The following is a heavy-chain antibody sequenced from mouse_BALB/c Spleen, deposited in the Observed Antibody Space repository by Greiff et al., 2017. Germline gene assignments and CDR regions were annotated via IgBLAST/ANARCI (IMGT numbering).Heavy chain of an antibody. J-gene: IGHJ3*01. CDR3: ARGGFYYYGSIAWFAY. Sequence: VQLQQSGAELVKPGASVKLSCTASGFNIKDTYMHWVKQRPEQGLEWIGRIDPANGNTKYDPKFQGKATITADTSSNTAYLQLSSLTSEDTAVYYCARGGFYYYGSIAWFAYWGQGTLVTVSA. CDR1: GFNIKDTY. D-gene: IGHD1-1*01. CDR2: IDPANGNT. V-gene: IGHV14-3*02.